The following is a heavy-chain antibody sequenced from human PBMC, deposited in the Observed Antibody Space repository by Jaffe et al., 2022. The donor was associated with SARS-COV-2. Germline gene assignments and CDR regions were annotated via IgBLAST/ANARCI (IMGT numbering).Heavy chain of an antibody. CDR3: ARDGYPSGSYYYYYMDV. Sequence: QVQLVESGGGVVQPGRSLRLSCAASGFTFSSYAMHWVRQAPGKGLEWVAVISYDGSNKYYADSVKGRFTISRDNSKNTLYLQMNSLRAEDTAVYYCARDGYPSGSYYYYYMDVWGKGTTVTVSS. CDR2: ISYDGSNK. V-gene: IGHV3-30*04. J-gene: IGHJ6*03. CDR1: GFTFSSYA. D-gene: IGHD3-10*01.